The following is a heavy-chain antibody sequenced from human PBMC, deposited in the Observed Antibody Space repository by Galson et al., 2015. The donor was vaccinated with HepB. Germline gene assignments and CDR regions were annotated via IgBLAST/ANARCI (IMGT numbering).Heavy chain of an antibody. J-gene: IGHJ6*04. Sequence: SVKVSCKASGYTFTSYDINWVRQATGQGLEWMGWMNPNSGNTGYAQKFQGRVTMTRNTSISTAYMELSSLRSEDTAVYYCARGPVPAAWMDVWGKGTTVTVSS. CDR3: ARGPVPAAWMDV. CDR1: GYTFTSYD. CDR2: MNPNSGNT. V-gene: IGHV1-8*01. D-gene: IGHD2-2*01.